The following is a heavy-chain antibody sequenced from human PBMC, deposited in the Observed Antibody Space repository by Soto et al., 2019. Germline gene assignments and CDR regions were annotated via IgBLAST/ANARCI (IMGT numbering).Heavy chain of an antibody. V-gene: IGHV4-59*11. CDR1: DSVIIDHH. D-gene: IGHD7-27*01. CDR3: SRANWYSEY. CDR2: IYYTGST. J-gene: IGHJ4*02. Sequence: PSETHSQTCIDADSVIIDHHRIWIRQPPGKGLEWIGYIYYTGSTNYNPSLKSRVTMSVDTSKNRVSLNLTSLTAADTAIYYCSRANWYSEYWGQGTLVNVS.